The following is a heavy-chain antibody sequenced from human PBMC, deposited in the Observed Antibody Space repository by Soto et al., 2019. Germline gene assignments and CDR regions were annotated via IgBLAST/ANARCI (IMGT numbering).Heavy chain of an antibody. V-gene: IGHV3-7*02. D-gene: IGHD4-17*01. Sequence: HPGGSLRLSCAASGFPFINYWLSWVRRAPEKGLEWVAVITPDGSEKYYVDSLKGRFTISRDNAQNSLYLQMNSLRAEDTAVYYCARGGSYGPDVWGQGTTVTVSS. CDR1: GFPFINYW. J-gene: IGHJ6*02. CDR3: ARGGSYGPDV. CDR2: ITPDGSEK.